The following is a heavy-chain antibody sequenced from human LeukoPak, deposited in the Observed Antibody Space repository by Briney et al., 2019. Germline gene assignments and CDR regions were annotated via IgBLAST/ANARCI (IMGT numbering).Heavy chain of an antibody. Sequence: SETLSLTCAVYGGSFSGYYWSWIRQPPGKGLEWIGEINHSGSTNYNPSLKSRVTISVDTSKNQFSLKLSSETAADTAVYYCARGRWLRSSLDYWGQGTLVTVSS. V-gene: IGHV4-34*01. CDR2: INHSGST. D-gene: IGHD6-6*01. CDR3: ARGRWLRSSLDY. J-gene: IGHJ4*02. CDR1: GGSFSGYY.